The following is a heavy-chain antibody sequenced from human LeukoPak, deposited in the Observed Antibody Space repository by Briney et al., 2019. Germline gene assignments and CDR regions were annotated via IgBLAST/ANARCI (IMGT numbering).Heavy chain of an antibody. CDR3: AKEIYGDSTGGRFQH. V-gene: IGHV3-23*01. D-gene: IGHD4-17*01. CDR1: GFTFSSYA. J-gene: IGHJ1*01. CDR2: ISGSGGST. Sequence: GGSLRLSCAASGFTFSSYAMSWVRQAPGKGLEWVSAISGSGGSTYYADSVKGRSTISRDNSKNTLYLQMNTLRAEDTAVYYCAKEIYGDSTGGRFQHWGQGTLVTVSS.